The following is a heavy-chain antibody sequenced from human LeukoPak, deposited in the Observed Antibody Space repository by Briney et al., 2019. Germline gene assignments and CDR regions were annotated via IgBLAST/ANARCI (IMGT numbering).Heavy chain of an antibody. D-gene: IGHD2-2*01. V-gene: IGHV1-69*05. CDR3: ARVAGYCSSTSCPGWFDP. CDR1: GGTFSSYA. Sequence: SVKVSCKASGGTFSSYAISWVRQAPGQGLEWMGGIIPIFGTANYAQKFQGRVTITTDESTSTAYMELSSLRSGDTAVYYCARVAGYCSSTSCPGWFDPWGQGTLVTVSS. CDR2: IIPIFGTA. J-gene: IGHJ5*02.